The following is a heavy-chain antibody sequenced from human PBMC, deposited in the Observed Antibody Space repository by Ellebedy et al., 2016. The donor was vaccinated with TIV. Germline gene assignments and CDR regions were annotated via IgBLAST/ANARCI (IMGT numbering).Heavy chain of an antibody. V-gene: IGHV3-53*01. J-gene: IGHJ6*02. CDR2: IYSGDRT. CDR1: GLTVRSNY. D-gene: IGHD6-19*01. Sequence: PGGSLRLSCAASGLTVRSNYMSWVRQAPGKGLEWVSLIYSGDRTSYADSVRGRFTVASDISRNTLYLQMNSLRAEDTAVYYCAKDKEWLVSALPTYYGMDVWGQGTTVTVSS. CDR3: AKDKEWLVSALPTYYGMDV.